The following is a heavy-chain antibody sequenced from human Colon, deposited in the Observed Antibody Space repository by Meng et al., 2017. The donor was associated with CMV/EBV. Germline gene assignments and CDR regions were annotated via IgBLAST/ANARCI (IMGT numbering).Heavy chain of an antibody. CDR1: GFTFSDYG. Sequence: QVRLWESGGGVVQPGGSLRLSCAASGFTFSDYGMHWLRQAPGKGLEWVAFVLYDGSRKYYGDSVKGRFSISRDNSKNTLYLQMNSLRADDTAVYYCVKDQCRGWGQGTLVTVSS. D-gene: IGHD3-10*01. J-gene: IGHJ4*02. V-gene: IGHV3-30*02. CDR2: VLYDGSRK. CDR3: VKDQCRG.